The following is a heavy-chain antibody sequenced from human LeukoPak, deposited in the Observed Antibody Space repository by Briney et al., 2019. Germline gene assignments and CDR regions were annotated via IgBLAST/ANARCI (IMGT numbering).Heavy chain of an antibody. CDR3: ANFGCSSTSCLDY. CDR2: ISGSGDST. CDR1: GFAFSSYA. D-gene: IGHD2-2*01. J-gene: IGHJ4*02. V-gene: IGHV3-23*01. Sequence: GGSLRLSCAASGFAFSSYAMSWVRHAPGKGLEWVSAISGSGDSTYYADSVKGRFTISRDNSKNTLYLQMNSLRAEDTAVYYCANFGCSSTSCLDYWGQGTLVTVSS.